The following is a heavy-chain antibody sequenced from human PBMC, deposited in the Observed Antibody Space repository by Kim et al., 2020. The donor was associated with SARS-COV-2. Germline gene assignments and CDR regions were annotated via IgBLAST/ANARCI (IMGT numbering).Heavy chain of an antibody. Sequence: GGSLRLSCAASGFTFSNAWMSWVRQAPGKGLEWVGRIKSKTDGGTTDYAAPVKGRFTISRDDSKNTLYLQMNSLKTEDTAVYYCTTPPGVVPAAIDGYWGQGTLVTVSS. CDR2: IKSKTDGGTT. CDR3: TTPPGVVPAAIDGY. CDR1: GFTFSNAW. J-gene: IGHJ4*02. V-gene: IGHV3-15*01. D-gene: IGHD2-2*01.